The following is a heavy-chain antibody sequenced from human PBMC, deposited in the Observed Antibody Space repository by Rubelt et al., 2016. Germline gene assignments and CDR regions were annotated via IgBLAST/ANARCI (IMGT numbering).Heavy chain of an antibody. CDR2: IRGSGGST. CDR3: AKGGNTAMQY. Sequence: EVQLLESGGGLVQPGGSLRLSCAASGFTFSSYAMSWVRQAPGKVLEWVSAIRGSGGSTYYAAAVKGRFTISRDNDKNKMYLQMNSLRAEDTAVYYCAKGGNTAMQYWGQGTLVTVSS. J-gene: IGHJ4*02. D-gene: IGHD5-18*01. CDR1: GFTFSSYA. V-gene: IGHV3-23*01.